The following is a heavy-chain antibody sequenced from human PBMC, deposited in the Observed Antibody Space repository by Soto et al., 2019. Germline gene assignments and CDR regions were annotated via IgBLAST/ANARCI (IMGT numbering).Heavy chain of an antibody. Sequence: VQLVQSGAEVKQPGASVKVSCKASGYTFTNYGVTWVRQAPGQGLEWMGWINGDNGDTHYAQNVQGKATMTTDKTTRTSYMELRSLKSADTAVYYCARHGRAYNAYTGVYSSYGMNVWGQGTTITVSS. V-gene: IGHV1-18*01. CDR1: GYTFTNYG. J-gene: IGHJ6*02. CDR3: ARHGRAYNAYTGVYSSYGMNV. CDR2: INGDNGDT. D-gene: IGHD7-27*01.